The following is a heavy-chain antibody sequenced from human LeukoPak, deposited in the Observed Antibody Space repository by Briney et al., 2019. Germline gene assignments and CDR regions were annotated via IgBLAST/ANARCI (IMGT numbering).Heavy chain of an antibody. V-gene: IGHV3-33*01. CDR3: ARDLRESRYFDY. J-gene: IGHJ4*02. D-gene: IGHD3-16*01. CDR1: GFTFSSYA. Sequence: PGGSLRLSCAASGFTFSSYAMHWVRQAPGKGLEWVTVIWYDGSNKYYADSVKGRFTISRDNAKNSLYLQMNSLRAEDTAVYYCARDLRESRYFDYWGQGTLVTVSS. CDR2: IWYDGSNK.